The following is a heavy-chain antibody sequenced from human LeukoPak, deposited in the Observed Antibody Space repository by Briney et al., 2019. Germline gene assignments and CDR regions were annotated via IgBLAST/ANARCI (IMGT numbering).Heavy chain of an antibody. CDR3: ARATKEATTVTRFDY. V-gene: IGHV4-31*03. D-gene: IGHD4-17*01. CDR1: GGSISSGDYY. CDR2: IYYSGST. Sequence: SETLSLTCTVSGGSISSGDYYWSWIRQHPGKGLEWIGYIYYSGSTYYNPSLKSRVTISVDTSKNQFSLKLSSVTAADTAVYYCARATKEATTVTRFDYWGQGTLVTVSS. J-gene: IGHJ4*02.